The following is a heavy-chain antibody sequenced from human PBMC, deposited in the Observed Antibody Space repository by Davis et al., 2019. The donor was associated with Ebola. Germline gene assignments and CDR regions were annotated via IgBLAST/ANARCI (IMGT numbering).Heavy chain of an antibody. V-gene: IGHV3-23*01. CDR1: GFVFSSYV. CDR3: AGRADY. CDR2: LGLSADT. Sequence: GESLKISCAASGFVFSSYVMSWVRRAPGKGLEWVSTLGLSADTYYADSVKGRFTISRDNAKNSLYLQMNSLRAEDTAVYYCAGRADYWGQGTLVTVSS. J-gene: IGHJ4*02.